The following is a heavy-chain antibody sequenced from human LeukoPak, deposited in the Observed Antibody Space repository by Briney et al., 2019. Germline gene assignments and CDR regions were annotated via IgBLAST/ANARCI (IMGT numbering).Heavy chain of an antibody. CDR3: ANSYIWGHAFDI. D-gene: IGHD7-27*01. J-gene: IGHJ3*02. CDR1: GFTFSSYA. Sequence: GGSLRLSCAASGFTFSSYAMSWVRQAPGKGLEWVSAISGSGGSTYYADSVKGRFTISRDNSKNTLYLQMNSLRAEDTAVYYCANSYIWGHAFDIWGQGTMVTVSS. CDR2: ISGSGGST. V-gene: IGHV3-23*01.